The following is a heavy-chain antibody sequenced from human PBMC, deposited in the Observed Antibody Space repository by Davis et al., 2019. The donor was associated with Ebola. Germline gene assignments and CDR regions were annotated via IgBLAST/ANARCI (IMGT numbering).Heavy chain of an antibody. Sequence: GESLKISCAASGLLFSDHYFDWVRQAPGKGLEWVGRIKNEANGYTTEYAASVKGRFTISRDDSKDSLYLQMNSLKTEDTAAYYCMSVGTTRWDQGTLVTVSS. J-gene: IGHJ4*02. CDR1: GLLFSDHY. CDR3: MSVGTTR. D-gene: IGHD1-26*01. V-gene: IGHV3-72*01. CDR2: IKNEANGYTT.